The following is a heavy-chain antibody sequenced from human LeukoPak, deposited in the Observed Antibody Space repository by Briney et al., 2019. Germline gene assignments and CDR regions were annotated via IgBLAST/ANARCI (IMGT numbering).Heavy chain of an antibody. CDR3: ARDQSLGSYPDY. J-gene: IGHJ4*02. CDR2: INAGSGDT. V-gene: IGHV1-3*01. CDR1: GSTFTTSD. D-gene: IGHD3-10*01. Sequence: ASVKVSCKASGSTFTTSDMHWVRQAPGQRLEWMGWINAGSGDTKYSQKFQGRVTFTRDTSASTAYMALSSLRFEDTAVYFCARDQSLGSYPDYWGQGTLVTVSS.